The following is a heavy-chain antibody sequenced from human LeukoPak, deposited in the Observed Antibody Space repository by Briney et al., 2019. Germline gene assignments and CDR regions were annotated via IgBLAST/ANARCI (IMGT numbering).Heavy chain of an antibody. Sequence: SWIRQAPGKGLEWVALIYWDDDKRYSPSLKSRLTITKDTSKNQVVLTMTNMDPVDTATYYCAHRTGRNWFDPWGQGTLVTVSS. V-gene: IGHV2-5*08. CDR2: IYWDDDK. CDR3: AHRTGRNWFDP. J-gene: IGHJ5*02.